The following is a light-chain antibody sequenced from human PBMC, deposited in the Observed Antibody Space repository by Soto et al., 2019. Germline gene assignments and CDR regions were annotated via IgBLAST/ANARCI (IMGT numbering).Light chain of an antibody. Sequence: QSALTQPPSASGTPGQRVTISCSGSSSNIGTNPVNWYQQLPGTAPKLLIYNNNQRPSGVPDRFSGSKSGTSASLAISGLQSEDEADYYCAAWDDSLNGHVFGTGTKVTVL. J-gene: IGLJ1*01. CDR1: SSNIGTNP. CDR3: AAWDDSLNGHV. V-gene: IGLV1-44*01. CDR2: NNN.